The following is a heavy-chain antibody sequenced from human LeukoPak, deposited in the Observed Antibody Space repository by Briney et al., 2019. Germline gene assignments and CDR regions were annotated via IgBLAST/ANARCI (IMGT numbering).Heavy chain of an antibody. J-gene: IGHJ4*02. Sequence: GGSLRVSCAASGFTFSSDGMHCVRQAPGKGLEWVAVISYDGSNKYYADSVKGRFTISRDNSKNTLYLRMNSLRAEDTAVYYCAKEGAILRGYSVTFFDYWGQGTLVTVSS. CDR3: AKEGAILRGYSVTFFDY. CDR1: GFTFSSDG. CDR2: ISYDGSNK. D-gene: IGHD5/OR15-5a*01. V-gene: IGHV3-30*18.